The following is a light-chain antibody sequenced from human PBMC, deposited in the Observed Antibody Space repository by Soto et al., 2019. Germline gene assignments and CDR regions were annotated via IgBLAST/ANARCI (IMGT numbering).Light chain of an antibody. CDR2: RDS. J-gene: IGLJ2*01. V-gene: IGLV3-9*01. CDR3: QVWDSSTVV. Sequence: YELTQPLSVSVALGQTARITCGGNNIGSKNVHWYQQKPGPAPVLVIYRDSNRPSGIPERFSGSNSGNTATLTISRAQAGDEADYYCQVWDSSTVVFGGGTKVTVL. CDR1: NIGSKN.